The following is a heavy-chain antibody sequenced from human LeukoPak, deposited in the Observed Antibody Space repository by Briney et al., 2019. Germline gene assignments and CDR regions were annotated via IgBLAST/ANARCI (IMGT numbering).Heavy chain of an antibody. CDR2: IFYAGST. CDR1: GYSISSNHW. CDR3: ARIGPILGAAWVDY. D-gene: IGHD3-3*02. J-gene: IGHJ4*02. Sequence: SDTLSLTCAVSGYSISSNHWWGWIRQPPGKGLEWIGYIFYAGSTYYNPSLKSRVTMSVDTSKDQFSLRLSSVTAVDTAVYYCARIGPILGAAWVDYWGQGTLVSVSS. V-gene: IGHV4-28*01.